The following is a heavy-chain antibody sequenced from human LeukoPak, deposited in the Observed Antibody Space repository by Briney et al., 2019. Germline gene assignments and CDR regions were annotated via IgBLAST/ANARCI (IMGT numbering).Heavy chain of an antibody. J-gene: IGHJ3*02. V-gene: IGHV5-51*01. CDR3: ASRSYYYDSSGYFRDAFDI. D-gene: IGHD3-22*01. CDR1: GYSFTSYW. Sequence: GESLKIPCKGSGYSFTSYWIGWVRQMPGKGLEWMGIIYPGDSDTRYSPSFQGQVTISADKSISTAYLQWSSLKASDTAMYYCASRSYYYDSSGYFRDAFDIWGQGTMVTVSS. CDR2: IYPGDSDT.